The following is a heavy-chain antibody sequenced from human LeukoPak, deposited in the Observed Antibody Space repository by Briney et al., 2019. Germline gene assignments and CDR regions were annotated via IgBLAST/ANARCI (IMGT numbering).Heavy chain of an antibody. Sequence: GGSLRLSCAASGFTFSNYWMTWVRQAPGKGLEGVADIRQDGSEKLYVKSVGGRFTISRDNAKMSLFLQMDSLRAEDTAVYYRARDNGVVHGVYYMDVWGKGTTVTVS. V-gene: IGHV3-7*01. CDR3: ARDNGVVHGVYYMDV. CDR1: GFTFSNYW. J-gene: IGHJ6*03. D-gene: IGHD3-3*01. CDR2: IRQDGSEK.